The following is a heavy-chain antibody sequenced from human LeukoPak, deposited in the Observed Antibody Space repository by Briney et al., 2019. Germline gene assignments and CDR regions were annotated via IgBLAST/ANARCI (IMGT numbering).Heavy chain of an antibody. D-gene: IGHD6-13*01. CDR2: MNPNSGNT. Sequence: ASVEVSCKASGYTFTSYDINWVRQATGQGLEWMGWMNPNSGNTGYAQKFQGRVTMTRNTSISTAYMELSSLRSEDTAVYYCARVWYSSSWYAGYYYYGMDVWGQGTTVTVSS. CDR1: GYTFTSYD. CDR3: ARVWYSSSWYAGYYYYGMDV. J-gene: IGHJ6*02. V-gene: IGHV1-8*01.